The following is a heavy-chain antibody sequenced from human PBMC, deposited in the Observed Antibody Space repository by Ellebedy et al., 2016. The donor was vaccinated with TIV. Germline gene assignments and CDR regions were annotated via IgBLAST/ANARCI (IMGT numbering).Heavy chain of an antibody. J-gene: IGHJ6*02. CDR3: ARDRGGSIYGMDV. Sequence: ASVKVSCXASGGTFSSYAISWVRQAPGQGLEWMGWINGGSGNTKYSPKFQDRITITSDTSATTAYMELSSLTSEDSAVYYCARDRGGSIYGMDVWGQGTTVTVSS. D-gene: IGHD3-10*01. V-gene: IGHV1-3*01. CDR2: INGGSGNT. CDR1: GGTFSSYA.